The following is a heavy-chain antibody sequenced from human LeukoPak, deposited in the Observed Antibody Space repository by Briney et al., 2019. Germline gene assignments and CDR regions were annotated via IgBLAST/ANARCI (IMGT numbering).Heavy chain of an antibody. V-gene: IGHV4-39*01. CDR1: GDSVSRSDSY. Sequence: WETLSLTCSVSGDSVSRSDSYWDWIRQPPGKGLECIGTIYYSGRTYYSPSLKSRVTMSVDPSNNQFSLNLRSVTAADTAVYYCARRRYYDGSGYLEWGQGTLLSVSS. CDR2: IYYSGRT. D-gene: IGHD3-22*01. J-gene: IGHJ1*01. CDR3: ARRRYYDGSGYLE.